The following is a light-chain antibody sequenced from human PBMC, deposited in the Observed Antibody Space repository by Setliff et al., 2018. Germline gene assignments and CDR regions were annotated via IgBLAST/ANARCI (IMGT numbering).Light chain of an antibody. CDR1: KLENKF. Sequence: SYELTQPPSVSVSPGQTASITCSGDKLENKFVCWYQQKPGQTPVLTIYEDTKRPSGIPGRFSGSNSGNTATLTISGTQAMDEADYFCQAWDSNTYVFGTGTKITVL. CDR2: EDT. V-gene: IGLV3-1*01. CDR3: QAWDSNTYV. J-gene: IGLJ1*01.